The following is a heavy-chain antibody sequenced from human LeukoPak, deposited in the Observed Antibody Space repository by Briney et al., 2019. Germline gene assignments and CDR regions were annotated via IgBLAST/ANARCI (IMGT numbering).Heavy chain of an antibody. Sequence: GESLKISCKGSGYSFTTYWIGWVRQMPGKSLEWMGIIYPGDSDTRYSPSFEGQVTISADKSISTAYLQWSSLKASDTAMYYCARRSGRVVVAATPVYNWFDPWGQGTLVTVSS. J-gene: IGHJ5*02. V-gene: IGHV5-51*01. CDR3: ARRSGRVVVAATPVYNWFDP. CDR2: IYPGDSDT. CDR1: GYSFTTYW. D-gene: IGHD2-15*01.